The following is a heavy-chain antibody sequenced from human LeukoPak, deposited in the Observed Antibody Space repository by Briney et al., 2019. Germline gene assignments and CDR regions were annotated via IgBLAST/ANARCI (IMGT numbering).Heavy chain of an antibody. CDR1: GFTFSSYS. Sequence: PGGSLRLSCAASGFTFSSYSMNWVRRAPGKGLEWVSSISSSSSYIYYADSVKGRFTISRDNAKNSLYLQMNSLRAEDTAVYYCARDRATPLDAFDIWGQGTMVTVSS. CDR2: ISSSSSYI. D-gene: IGHD5-12*01. V-gene: IGHV3-21*01. J-gene: IGHJ3*02. CDR3: ARDRATPLDAFDI.